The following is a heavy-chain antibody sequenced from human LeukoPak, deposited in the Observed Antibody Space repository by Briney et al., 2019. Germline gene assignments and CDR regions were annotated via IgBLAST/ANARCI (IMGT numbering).Heavy chain of an antibody. D-gene: IGHD3-22*01. J-gene: IGHJ4*02. CDR2: INPNSGGT. Sequence: ASVKVSCKASGYTFTGYYMDWVRQAPGQGLEWMGGINPNSGGTNYAQKFQGRVTMTRDTSTSTAYMELSRLRSDDTAVYYCARAPRRYYYEDYWGQGPLVTVSS. CDR3: ARAPRRYYYEDY. CDR1: GYTFTGYY. V-gene: IGHV1-2*02.